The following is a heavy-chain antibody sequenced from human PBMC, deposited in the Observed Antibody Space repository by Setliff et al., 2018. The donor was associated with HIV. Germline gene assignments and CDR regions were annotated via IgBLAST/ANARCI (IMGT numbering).Heavy chain of an antibody. D-gene: IGHD6-13*01. CDR3: ARGIAAAEGYFDY. J-gene: IGHJ4*02. V-gene: IGHV4-31*03. Sequence: SETLSLTCTVSGAPMTSGSFYWSWIRHLPGKGLEWIGYIYHTGSTYNNPSLKSRISISVDTSKNQFSLKLNSVTVADTAVYYCARGIAAAEGYFDYWGQGTLVTVSS. CDR1: GAPMTSGSFY. CDR2: IYHTGST.